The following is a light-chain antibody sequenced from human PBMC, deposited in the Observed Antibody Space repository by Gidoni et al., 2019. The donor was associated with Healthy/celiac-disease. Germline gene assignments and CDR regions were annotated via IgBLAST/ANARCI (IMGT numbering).Light chain of an antibody. CDR1: QDISNY. CDR2: DAS. Sequence: DIQMTQSPSSLSASVGDRVTITCQASQDISNYLNWYQQKPGKAPKLLIYDASNLETGVPSRFGSGSGTDFTFTISSLQPEDIATYYCQQYDNLMYTFGQGTKLEIK. J-gene: IGKJ2*01. V-gene: IGKV1-33*01. CDR3: QQYDNLMYT.